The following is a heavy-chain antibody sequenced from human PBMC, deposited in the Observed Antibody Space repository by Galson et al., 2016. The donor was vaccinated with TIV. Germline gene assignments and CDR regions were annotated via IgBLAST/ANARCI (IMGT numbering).Heavy chain of an antibody. CDR1: GFTFNDAW. CDR2: IKSKTAGGTT. J-gene: IGHJ3*01. Sequence: SLRLSCAASGFTFNDAWMTWIRQGPGKGLKWVGRIKSKTAGGTTDYAAPVEGRFTVSRDDSQNTVYLQMNGLKTDDTGVYYCTKDPYGVDVWGQGTVVIVSS. D-gene: IGHD4/OR15-4a*01. V-gene: IGHV3-15*01. CDR3: TKDPYGVDV.